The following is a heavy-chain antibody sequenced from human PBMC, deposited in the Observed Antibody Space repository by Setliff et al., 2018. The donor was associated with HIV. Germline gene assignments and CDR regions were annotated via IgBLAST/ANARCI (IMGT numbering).Heavy chain of an antibody. D-gene: IGHD3-3*01. Sequence: PSETLSLTCTVSGGSISSGSYYWSWIRQPAGKGLEWIGHIYTGGSTNYNPSLKSRVTISVDASKNQFSLKLSSVTAVDTAVYYCARSKPRILEWLPAAGDFDYWGQGALVTVS. J-gene: IGHJ4*02. CDR2: IYTGGST. CDR3: ARSKPRILEWLPAAGDFDY. CDR1: GGSISSGSYY. V-gene: IGHV4-61*09.